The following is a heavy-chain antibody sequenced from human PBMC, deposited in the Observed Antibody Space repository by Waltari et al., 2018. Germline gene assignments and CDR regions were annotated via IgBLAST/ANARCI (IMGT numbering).Heavy chain of an antibody. CDR1: GFTFSSYG. J-gene: IGHJ4*02. CDR3: AKDSGMIVVANHQEGY. V-gene: IGHV3-30*02. CDR2: IRYDGSNK. D-gene: IGHD3-22*01. Sequence: QVQLVESGGGVVQPGGSLRLSCAASGFTFSSYGMHWVRQAPGKGLAWVAFIRYDGSNKYYADSVKGRFTISRDKSKNTLYLQMNSLRAEDTAVYYCAKDSGMIVVANHQEGYWGQGTLVTVSS.